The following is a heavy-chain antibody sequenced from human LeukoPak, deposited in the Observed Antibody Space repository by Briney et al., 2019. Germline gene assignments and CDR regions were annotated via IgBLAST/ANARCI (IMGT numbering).Heavy chain of an antibody. CDR3: AKDGRGSSWFVFDY. Sequence: GGSLRLSCAASGFTFANYAMNWVRQAPEKGLEWISAISGSGGSTYYADSVKGRFTISRDNSKNTLYLQMNSLRAEDTAVYYCAKDGRGSSWFVFDYWGQGTLVTVSS. V-gene: IGHV3-23*01. D-gene: IGHD6-13*01. CDR2: ISGSGGST. J-gene: IGHJ4*02. CDR1: GFTFANYA.